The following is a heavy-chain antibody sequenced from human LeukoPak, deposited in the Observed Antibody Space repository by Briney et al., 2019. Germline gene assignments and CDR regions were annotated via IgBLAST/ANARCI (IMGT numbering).Heavy chain of an antibody. V-gene: IGHV1-3*01. D-gene: IGHD2-2*02. CDR2: INAGNGNT. Sequence: ASVKVSCKASGYTFTSYAMHWVRQAPGQRLEWMGWINAGNGNTKYSQKFQGRVTITRDTSASTAYMELSSLRSEDTAVYYCAAQGVVPAAIPLDDYWGQGTLVTVSS. J-gene: IGHJ4*02. CDR1: GYTFTSYA. CDR3: AAQGVVPAAIPLDDY.